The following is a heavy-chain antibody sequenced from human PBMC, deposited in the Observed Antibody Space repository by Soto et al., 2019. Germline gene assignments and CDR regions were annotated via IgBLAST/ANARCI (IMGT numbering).Heavy chain of an antibody. Sequence: GESLKISCTGSGYRFTNFWIGWVRQMPGKGLEWMGIIYPGDSDTRYGPSFEGQVTFAADRSTSTAYLQWSGLRASDTAMYYCAKTYSGDSNDAFDIWGQGTLVTVSS. V-gene: IGHV5-51*01. CDR3: AKTYSGDSNDAFDI. CDR1: GYRFTNFW. D-gene: IGHD1-26*01. J-gene: IGHJ3*02. CDR2: IYPGDSDT.